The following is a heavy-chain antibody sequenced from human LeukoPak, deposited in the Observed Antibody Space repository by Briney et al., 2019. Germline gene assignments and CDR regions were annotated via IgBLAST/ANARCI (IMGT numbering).Heavy chain of an antibody. CDR2: IHNSGRT. J-gene: IGHJ4*02. CDR3: SRHGTISSESYFDY. V-gene: IGHV4-59*08. Sequence: SETLSLTCSVSGGSVSSYYWSWIRQSPGKGLEWIGYIHNSGRTNYNPTLKSRVTGFVDTSKNQVSLRLSPVTAADTAVYYCSRHGTISSESYFDYWGQGALVTVSS. CDR1: GGSVSSYY. D-gene: IGHD1-14*01.